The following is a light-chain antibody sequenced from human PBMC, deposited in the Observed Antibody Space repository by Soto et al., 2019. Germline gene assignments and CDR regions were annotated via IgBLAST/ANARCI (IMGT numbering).Light chain of an antibody. CDR2: GAS. CDR1: QSVSSSY. CDR3: QQYGSLPRA. V-gene: IGKV3-20*01. J-gene: IGKJ1*01. Sequence: IVITQSPATLSVSPGERATLSCRASQSVSSSYLAWYQQKPGQAPRLLIYGASSRATGIPDRFSGSGSGTDFTLTISRLEPEDFAVYYCQQYGSLPRAFGQGTKVDIK.